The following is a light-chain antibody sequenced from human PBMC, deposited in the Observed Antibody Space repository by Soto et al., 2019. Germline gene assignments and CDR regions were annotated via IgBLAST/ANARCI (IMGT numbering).Light chain of an antibody. V-gene: IGLV2-14*01. CDR2: EVS. CDR1: SSDVGGYNY. Sequence: QSALTQPASVSGSPGQSITISCTGTSSDVGGYNYVSWYQQHPGKAPKLMIYEVSNRPSGVSNRFSGSKSGNTASLTISGLQAEDKADYYCSSYTSSSTLLDVFGTGPKVTVL. J-gene: IGLJ1*01. CDR3: SSYTSSSTLLDV.